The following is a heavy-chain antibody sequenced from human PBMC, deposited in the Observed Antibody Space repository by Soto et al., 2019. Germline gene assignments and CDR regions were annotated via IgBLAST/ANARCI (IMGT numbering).Heavy chain of an antibody. Sequence: ASVKVSCKASGYTFTSYGISWGRQAPGQGLEWMGWISAYNGNTNYAQKLQGRVTMTTDTSTSTAYMELRSLRSDDTAVYYCARPHSGSYYMYYFDYWGQGTLVPVSS. D-gene: IGHD3-10*01. V-gene: IGHV1-18*01. CDR3: ARPHSGSYYMYYFDY. CDR2: ISAYNGNT. J-gene: IGHJ4*02. CDR1: GYTFTSYG.